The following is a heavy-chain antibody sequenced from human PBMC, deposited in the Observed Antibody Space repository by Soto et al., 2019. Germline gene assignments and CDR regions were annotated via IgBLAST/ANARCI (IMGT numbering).Heavy chain of an antibody. V-gene: IGHV3-48*02. D-gene: IGHD1-26*01. J-gene: IGHJ4*02. CDR1: GFTFSSYS. Sequence: QPGGSLRLSCAASGFTFSSYSMNWVRQAPGKGLEWVSYISSSSSTIYYADSVKGRFTISRDNAKNSLYLQMNSLRDEDTAVYYCARGVIVGATPVYFDYWGQGTLVTVSS. CDR2: ISSSSSTI. CDR3: ARGVIVGATPVYFDY.